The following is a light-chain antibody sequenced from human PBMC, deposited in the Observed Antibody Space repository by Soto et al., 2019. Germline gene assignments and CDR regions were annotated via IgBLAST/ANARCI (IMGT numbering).Light chain of an antibody. CDR1: QSISSY. Sequence: DIQMTQSPSSLSASVGDRVTITCRASQSISSYLNWYQQKPGKAPKLLIYAAYSLQSGVPSRFSGSGSGTDFTLTISSLQPEDFATYYCQQSYSTPRKLGQGTKVDTK. V-gene: IGKV1-39*01. J-gene: IGKJ1*01. CDR3: QQSYSTPRK. CDR2: AAY.